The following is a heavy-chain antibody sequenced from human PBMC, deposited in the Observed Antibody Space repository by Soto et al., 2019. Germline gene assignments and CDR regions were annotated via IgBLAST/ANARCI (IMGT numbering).Heavy chain of an antibody. CDR2: INGDGSTA. J-gene: IGHJ4*02. CDR3: ARVGHDNTGYYDY. D-gene: IGHD3-22*01. V-gene: IGHV3-74*01. Sequence: EVQLVESGGGLVQPGGSLRLSCAASGFTFSSYWMHWVRHAPGKGLVWVSRINGDGSTASYSESVRSRFTISSDNAKDTLLLQMNSLTAEDTAVYYCARVGHDNTGYYDYWGQGTLVSVSS. CDR1: GFTFSSYW.